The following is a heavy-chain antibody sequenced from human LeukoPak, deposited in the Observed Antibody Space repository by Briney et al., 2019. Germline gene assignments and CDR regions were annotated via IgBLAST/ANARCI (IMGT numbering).Heavy chain of an antibody. J-gene: IGHJ4*02. CDR1: GFTFSSYA. D-gene: IGHD2-15*01. CDR2: IKQDGSEK. V-gene: IGHV3-7*01. CDR3: ARDFSVLVAARYLDY. Sequence: GGSLRLSCAASGFTFSSYAMSWVRQAPGKGLEWVANIKQDGSEKYYVDSVKGRFTISRDNVKNSLYLQMNSLRAEDTAVYYCARDFSVLVAARYLDYWGQGTLVTVSS.